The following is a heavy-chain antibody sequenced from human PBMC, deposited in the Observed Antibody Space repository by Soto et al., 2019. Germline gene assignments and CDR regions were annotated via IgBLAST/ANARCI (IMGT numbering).Heavy chain of an antibody. J-gene: IGHJ6*03. V-gene: IGHV3-53*04. CDR3: ASASEIARDYDYYMDV. CDR2: IYSGGST. CDR1: GFTVSSNY. D-gene: IGHD2-21*01. Sequence: EVQLVESGGGLVQPGGSLRLSCAASGFTVSSNYMSWVRQAPGKGLEWVSVIYSGGSTYYADSVKGRFTISGHNPKNTLYLQMNSLRAEDTAVYYCASASEIARDYDYYMDVWGKGTTGTVSS.